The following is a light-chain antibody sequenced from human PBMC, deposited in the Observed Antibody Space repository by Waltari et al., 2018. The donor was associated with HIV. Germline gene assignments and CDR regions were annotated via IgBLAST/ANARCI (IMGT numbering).Light chain of an antibody. CDR3: QVWDESSEHVV. J-gene: IGLJ2*01. V-gene: IGLV3-21*02. CDR1: NIGIKT. CDR2: DDT. Sequence: SYVLTQAPSVSVAPGQAASITCAGNNIGIKTVHWYQQKPGQAPVLVVYDDTDRPSGIPERFSGSNSGNTATLTISRVEAGDEADYYCQVWDESSEHVVFGGGTKVTVL.